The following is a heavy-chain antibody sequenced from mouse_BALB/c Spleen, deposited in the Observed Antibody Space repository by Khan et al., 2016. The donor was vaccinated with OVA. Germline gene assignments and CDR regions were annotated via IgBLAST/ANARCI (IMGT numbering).Heavy chain of an antibody. CDR1: GFTFSTYG. Sequence: EVELVESGGDLVKTGGSLKLSCAASGFTFSTYGMSWVRQTPDKRLEWVATINSGGHYTYYIDSVKGRFTISRDNAKNIIYLQMTSLRSEDTAMYYCARLAYYYNSEGFAYWGQGTLVTVSA. V-gene: IGHV5-6*01. J-gene: IGHJ3*01. CDR2: INSGGHYT. D-gene: IGHD1-1*02. CDR3: ARLAYYYNSEGFAY.